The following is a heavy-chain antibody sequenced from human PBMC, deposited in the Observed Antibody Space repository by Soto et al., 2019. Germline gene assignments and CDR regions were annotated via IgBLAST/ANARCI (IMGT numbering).Heavy chain of an antibody. CDR2: VWFDGSIQ. CDR3: ARVDFGGNSYYFDY. J-gene: IGHJ4*02. V-gene: IGHV3-33*01. Sequence: PGGSLRLSCVASGFTFSDYGIHWVRQAPDKGLEWVAVVWFDGSIQYYGDSVKGRFTISRDNSNNTVGLQMNNLRAEDTAVYYCARVDFGGNSYYFDYWGQGTPVTVSS. D-gene: IGHD1-7*01. CDR1: GFTFSDYG.